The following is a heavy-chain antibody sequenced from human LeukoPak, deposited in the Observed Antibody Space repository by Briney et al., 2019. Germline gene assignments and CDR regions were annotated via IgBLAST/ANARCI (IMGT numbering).Heavy chain of an antibody. D-gene: IGHD3-16*01. CDR2: TYSDGTT. V-gene: IGHV3-53*01. CDR1: GSTVSNNH. Sequence: GGSLRLSCGASGSTVSNNHMSWVRQAPGKGLEWVSITYSDGTTYYADSVKGRFTISRDNSRNTLYVQMNSLRAEDTAVYFCARDRVEVTTSMLGGVKRTVTDYYGMDVWGQGTTVTVS. CDR3: ARDRVEVTTSMLGGVKRTVTDYYGMDV. J-gene: IGHJ6*02.